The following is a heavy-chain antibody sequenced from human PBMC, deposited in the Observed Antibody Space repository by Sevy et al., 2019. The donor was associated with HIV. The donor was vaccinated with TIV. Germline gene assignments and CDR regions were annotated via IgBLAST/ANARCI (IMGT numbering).Heavy chain of an antibody. V-gene: IGHV1-18*01. J-gene: IGHJ6*02. CDR1: GYTFTSYG. Sequence: ASVKVSCKASGYTFTSYGISWVRQAPGQGLEWMGWISAYNGNTNYAQKLQGRVTMTTDTSTSTAYMELRSLRSDDTAVYYCAIDRGITMVRGVSYYYGMDVWGQGTTVTVSS. D-gene: IGHD3-10*01. CDR3: AIDRGITMVRGVSYYYGMDV. CDR2: ISAYNGNT.